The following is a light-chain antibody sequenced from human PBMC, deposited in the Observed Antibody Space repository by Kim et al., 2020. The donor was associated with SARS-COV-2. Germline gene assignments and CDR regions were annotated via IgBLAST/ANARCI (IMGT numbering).Light chain of an antibody. CDR2: GAS. Sequence: SPGERATLSGRASQSVSSSYLAWYQQKPGQAPRLLIYGASSRATGIPDRFSGSGSGTDFTLTISRLEPEDFAVYYCQQYGSSLLTFGGGTKVEIK. J-gene: IGKJ4*01. V-gene: IGKV3-20*01. CDR1: QSVSSSY. CDR3: QQYGSSLLT.